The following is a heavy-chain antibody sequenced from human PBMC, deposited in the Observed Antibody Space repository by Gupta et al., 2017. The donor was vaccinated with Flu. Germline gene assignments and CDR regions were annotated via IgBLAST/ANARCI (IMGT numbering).Heavy chain of an antibody. CDR3: ARVALKGFGGKWFDP. V-gene: IGHV4-34*01. J-gene: IGHJ5*02. D-gene: IGHD3-16*01. Sequence: RQPPGKGMEWIEKINQGGRTNFNPYLRRRFTISEDTSKQQLSLNLSALTAADTAVYYCARVALKGFGGKWFDPWGQGTLVTVSS. CDR2: INQGGRT.